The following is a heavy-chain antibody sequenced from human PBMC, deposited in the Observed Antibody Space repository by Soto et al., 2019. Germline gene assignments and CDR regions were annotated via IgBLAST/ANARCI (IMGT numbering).Heavy chain of an antibody. CDR1: GFSIGSYY. Sequence: PSDTLSLTCTVTGFSIGSYYWSWIRQPPWKGLEWIGYIYYSGSTNYNPSLKSRVTISVDTSKNQFSLKLSSVTAADTAVYYCARLWFGELDYYYYYKDVWGKGTTVTVSS. V-gene: IGHV4-59*08. D-gene: IGHD3-10*01. CDR3: ARLWFGELDYYYYYKDV. CDR2: IYYSGST. J-gene: IGHJ6*03.